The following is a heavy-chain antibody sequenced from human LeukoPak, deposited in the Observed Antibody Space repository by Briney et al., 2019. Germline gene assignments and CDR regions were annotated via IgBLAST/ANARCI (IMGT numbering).Heavy chain of an antibody. CDR3: ARDQESSSWYPFDY. V-gene: IGHV1-2*02. J-gene: IGHJ4*02. CDR1: GYTFTDYY. CDR2: IVPNSGGT. Sequence: ASVKVSCKASGYTFTDYYMHWVRQAPGQGLEWMGWIVPNSGGTNYAQKFQGRVTMTRDTSISTAYMELNRLRSDDTAMYYCARDQESSSWYPFDYWGQGTLVTVSS. D-gene: IGHD6-13*01.